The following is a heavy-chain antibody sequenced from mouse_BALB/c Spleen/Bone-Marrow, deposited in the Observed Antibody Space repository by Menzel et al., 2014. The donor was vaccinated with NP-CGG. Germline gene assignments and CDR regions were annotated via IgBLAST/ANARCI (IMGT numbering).Heavy chain of an antibody. D-gene: IGHD2-2*01. CDR3: GGYNAYDWYFDV. J-gene: IGHJ1*01. CDR2: INPTNGSS. Sequence: QVQLQQPGAELVKPGASVKLSCKASGYTFTGYCMHWVKQRPGQGLEWIGEINPTNGSSNYSEKFKSKATLTADKSSSTACMQLSSLTTEDAAVYYCGGYNAYDWYFDVWGAGTTVTVYS. CDR1: GYTFTGYC. V-gene: IGHV1S81*02.